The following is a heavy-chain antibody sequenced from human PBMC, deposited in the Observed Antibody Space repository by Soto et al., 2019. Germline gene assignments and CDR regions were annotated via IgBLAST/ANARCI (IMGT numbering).Heavy chain of an antibody. V-gene: IGHV5-51*01. CDR2: IYPGDSDT. D-gene: IGHD3-10*01. CDR3: AIPSTSSGSYVYYGMDG. J-gene: IGHJ6*02. Sequence: GESLKISCKGSGYSFTSYWIGWVRQMPGKGLEWMGIIYPGDSDTRYSPSFQGQVTISADKSISTAYLQWSSLKASDTAMYYCAIPSTSSGSYVYYGMDGWGQGTTVTVSS. CDR1: GYSFTSYW.